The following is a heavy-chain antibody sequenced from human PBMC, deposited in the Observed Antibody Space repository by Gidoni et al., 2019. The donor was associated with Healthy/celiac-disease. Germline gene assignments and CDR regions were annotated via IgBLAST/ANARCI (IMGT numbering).Heavy chain of an antibody. Sequence: EVQLVESGGGLVQPGGSLKLSCSASGFPFSGSTIHWVRQASGKGLEWVGRIRNEADSYATTYAASVKGRFTFFRDDSKNTASLQMNSLKTEDTAVYYCTTNQNGFDIWGQGTMVTVSS. V-gene: IGHV3-73*01. J-gene: IGHJ3*02. CDR3: TTNQNGFDI. CDR2: IRNEADSYAT. CDR1: GFPFSGST.